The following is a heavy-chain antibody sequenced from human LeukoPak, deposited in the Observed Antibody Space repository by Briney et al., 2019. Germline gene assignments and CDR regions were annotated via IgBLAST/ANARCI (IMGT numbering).Heavy chain of an antibody. J-gene: IGHJ2*01. CDR1: GGSISSYY. CDR2: IYYSGST. CDR3: ARDPYL. V-gene: IGHV4-59*01. Sequence: SETLSLTCTVSGGSISSYYWSGIRQPPGKGLEWIGYIYYSGSTNYNPSLKSRVTISVDTSKNQFSLKLSSVTAADTAVYYCARDPYLWGRGTLVTVSS.